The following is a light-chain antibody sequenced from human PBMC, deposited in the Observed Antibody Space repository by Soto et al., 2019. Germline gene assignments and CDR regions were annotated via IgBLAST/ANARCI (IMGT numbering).Light chain of an antibody. CDR3: QQYNNWPSLYT. CDR2: GAS. CDR1: QSVSSN. J-gene: IGKJ2*01. Sequence: EIVMTQSPATLSVSPGERATLSCRASQSVSSNLAWYQQKPGHAPRLLIYGASTRATGIPARFSASGSGTEFTLPISSLQSEDFAVYYCQQYNNWPSLYTFGQGTKLEI. V-gene: IGKV3-15*01.